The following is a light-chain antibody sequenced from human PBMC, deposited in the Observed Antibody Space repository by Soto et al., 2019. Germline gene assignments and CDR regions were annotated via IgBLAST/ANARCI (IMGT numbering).Light chain of an antibody. V-gene: IGKV3-11*01. Sequence: EIVLTQFPATLSLSPGERATLSCRASQSVSTFLAWYQQKPGQAPRLVVYDASKRATGIPARFSGSGSGTDFPLTISSLEPEDFAVYYCLQRSSWRVTFGGGTKVEIK. CDR2: DAS. CDR3: LQRSSWRVT. J-gene: IGKJ4*01. CDR1: QSVSTF.